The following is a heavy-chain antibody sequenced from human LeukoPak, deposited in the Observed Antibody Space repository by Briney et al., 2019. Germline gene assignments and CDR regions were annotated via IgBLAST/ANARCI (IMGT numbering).Heavy chain of an antibody. CDR1: GDTFSSYY. J-gene: IGHJ4*02. CDR3: ATELSGKYSGDY. CDR2: FDPEDGET. V-gene: IGHV1-24*01. D-gene: IGHD1-26*01. Sequence: ASVKVSCKASGDTFSSYYMPWVRQAPGKGLEWMGGFDPEDGETIYAQGFQGRVTMTEDTSTDTAYMELSSLRSEDTAVYYCATELSGKYSGDYWGQGTLVTVSS.